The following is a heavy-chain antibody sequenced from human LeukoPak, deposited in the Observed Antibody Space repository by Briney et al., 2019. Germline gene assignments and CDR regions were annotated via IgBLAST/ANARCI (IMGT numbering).Heavy chain of an antibody. Sequence: ASVKVSCKASGYTFTGYYMHLVRQAPGQGLEWMGRINPNSGGTNYAQKFQGRVTMTRDTSISTAYMELSRLRSDDTAVYYCARHAPGSYYFDYWGQGTLVTVSS. J-gene: IGHJ4*02. CDR2: INPNSGGT. D-gene: IGHD1-26*01. CDR1: GYTFTGYY. CDR3: ARHAPGSYYFDY. V-gene: IGHV1-2*06.